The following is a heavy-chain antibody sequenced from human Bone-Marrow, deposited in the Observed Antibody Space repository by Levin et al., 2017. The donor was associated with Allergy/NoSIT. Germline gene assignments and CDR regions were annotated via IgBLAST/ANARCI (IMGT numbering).Heavy chain of an antibody. CDR2: IYYSGST. Sequence: SETLSLTCTVSGGSISSSSYYWGWIRQPPGKGLEWIGSIYYSGSTYYNPSLKSRVTISVDTSKNQFSLKLSSVTAADTAVYYCARDPTQSGDDYGDYGVDYWGQGTLVTVSS. CDR1: GGSISSSSYY. D-gene: IGHD4-17*01. V-gene: IGHV4-39*07. CDR3: ARDPTQSGDDYGDYGVDY. J-gene: IGHJ4*02.